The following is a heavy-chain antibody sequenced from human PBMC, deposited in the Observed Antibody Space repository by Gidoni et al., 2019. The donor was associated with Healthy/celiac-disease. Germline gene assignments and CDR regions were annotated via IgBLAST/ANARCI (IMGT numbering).Heavy chain of an antibody. CDR3: ARDRITFGGVPDY. CDR1: GFTCSSYA. J-gene: IGHJ4*02. Sequence: QVQLVESGGGVVQPGRSLSLSCPASGFTCSSYAMHWVRQAPGKGLEWVAVISYDGSNKYYADSVKGRFTISRDNSKNTLYLQMNSLRAEDTAVYYCARDRITFGGVPDYWGQGTLVTVSS. CDR2: ISYDGSNK. D-gene: IGHD3-16*01. V-gene: IGHV3-30*01.